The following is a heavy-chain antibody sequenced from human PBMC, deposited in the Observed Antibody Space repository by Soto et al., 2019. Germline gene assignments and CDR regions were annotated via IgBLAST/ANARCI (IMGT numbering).Heavy chain of an antibody. V-gene: IGHV3-30*18. CDR3: AKEGGAGGGGSCDY. CDR2: ISYDGSNK. CDR1: GFTFSSYG. Sequence: QVRLVESGGGVVQPGRSLRLPCAASGFTFSSYGMHWVRQAPGKGLDWVAVISYDGSNKYYSDSVKGRFTISRDNTENTLLLQMNSLRAEDTDVYYCAKEGGAGGGGSCDYWGQGTLVTVSS. D-gene: IGHD2-15*01. J-gene: IGHJ4*02.